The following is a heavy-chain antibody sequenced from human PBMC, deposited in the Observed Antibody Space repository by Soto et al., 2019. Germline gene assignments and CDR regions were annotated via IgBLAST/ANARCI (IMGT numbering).Heavy chain of an antibody. J-gene: IGHJ6*02. Sequence: PGGSLRLSCAASGFTFSSYGMHWVRQAPGKGLEWVAVIWYDGSNKYYADSVKGRFTISRDNSKNTLYLQMNSLRAEDTAVYYCARDQDIVAGNYYYGMDVWGQGTTVTSP. D-gene: IGHD5-12*01. CDR1: GFTFSSYG. CDR2: IWYDGSNK. CDR3: ARDQDIVAGNYYYGMDV. V-gene: IGHV3-33*01.